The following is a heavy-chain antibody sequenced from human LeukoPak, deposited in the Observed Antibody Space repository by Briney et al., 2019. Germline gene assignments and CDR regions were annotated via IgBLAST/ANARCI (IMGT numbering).Heavy chain of an antibody. Sequence: SSETLSLTCAVYGGSFSGYYWSWIRQPPGKGLEWIGEINHSGSTNYNPSLKSRVTISVDTSKNQFSLKLSSVTAADTAVYFCARHRRYYGLTGSPFDYWGQGTLVTVSS. J-gene: IGHJ4*02. CDR1: GGSFSGYY. D-gene: IGHD3-10*01. V-gene: IGHV4-34*01. CDR2: INHSGST. CDR3: ARHRRYYGLTGSPFDY.